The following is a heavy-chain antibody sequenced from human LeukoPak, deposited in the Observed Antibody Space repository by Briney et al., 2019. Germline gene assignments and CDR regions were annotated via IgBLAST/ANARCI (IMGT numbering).Heavy chain of an antibody. D-gene: IGHD3-10*01. Sequence: SETVSLTCAVSGYSLSSGYYWGWIRQPPGKGLEWIGSIYHSGSTYYNPSLKSRVTISVDTSKNQFSLKLSSVTAADTAVYYCASSTGSGSYYPLFDYWGQGTLVTVSS. CDR3: ASSTGSGSYYPLFDY. CDR2: IYHSGST. V-gene: IGHV4-38-2*01. J-gene: IGHJ4*02. CDR1: GYSLSSGYY.